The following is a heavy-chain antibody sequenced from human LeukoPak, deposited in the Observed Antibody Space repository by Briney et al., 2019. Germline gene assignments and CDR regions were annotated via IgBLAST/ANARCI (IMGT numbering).Heavy chain of an antibody. J-gene: IGHJ4*02. CDR2: IKQDGSEK. D-gene: IGHD2-15*01. CDR1: GFTFSVFW. V-gene: IGHV3-7*01. Sequence: TGGSLRLSCAASGFTFSVFWMSWVRQAPGKGLEWVANIKQDGSEKYYVDSVKGRFTISRDNDNNSMYLQINSLRAEDMAVYYCARYHGGYFAYWGQGTLVTVSS. CDR3: ARYHGGYFAY.